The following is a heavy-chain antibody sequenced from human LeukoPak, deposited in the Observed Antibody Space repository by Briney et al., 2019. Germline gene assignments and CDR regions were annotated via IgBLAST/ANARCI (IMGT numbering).Heavy chain of an antibody. D-gene: IGHD3-16*01. V-gene: IGHV4-4*07. CDR1: GGSISSYY. Sequence: NASETLSLACTVSGGSISSYYWSWLRQPAGKGLECLGVIYTTGSTNYNPSLKSRVTVSRDTSKNQFSLKLTSVTAADTAVYYCARGGHFFDVWGKGTTVTVSS. J-gene: IGHJ6*03. CDR2: IYTTGST. CDR3: ARGGHFFDV.